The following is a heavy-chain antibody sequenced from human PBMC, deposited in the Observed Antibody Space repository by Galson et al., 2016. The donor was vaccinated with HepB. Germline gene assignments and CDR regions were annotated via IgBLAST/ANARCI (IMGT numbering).Heavy chain of an antibody. J-gene: IGHJ2*01. CDR2: IYYSGST. CDR3: ARVATSYYWYFDL. V-gene: IGHV4-31*03. CDR1: GGSISSGGYY. D-gene: IGHD5-12*01. Sequence: TLSLTCTVSGGSISSGGYYWSWIRQHPGKGPEWIGYIYYSGSTYYNPSLKSRVTISVDTSKNQFSLKLSSVTAADTAVYYCARVATSYYWYFDLWGRGTLVTVSS.